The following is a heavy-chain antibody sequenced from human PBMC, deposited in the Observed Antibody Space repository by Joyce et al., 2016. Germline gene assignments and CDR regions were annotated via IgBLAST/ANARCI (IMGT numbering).Heavy chain of an antibody. Sequence: QVQLVQSGSELKKPGASVKVSCKASGYTFTSYAMNWVRQAPGQVLEWRGWINTHTGNPTSAQGFTGRFVFSLDTSVSTAYLQISSLKAEDTAVYYCARDSCSGGSCYSFYGFNIWGQGTMVTVSS. D-gene: IGHD2-15*01. CDR1: GYTFTSYA. CDR3: ARDSCSGGSCYSFYGFNI. V-gene: IGHV7-4-1*02. CDR2: INTHTGNP. J-gene: IGHJ3*02.